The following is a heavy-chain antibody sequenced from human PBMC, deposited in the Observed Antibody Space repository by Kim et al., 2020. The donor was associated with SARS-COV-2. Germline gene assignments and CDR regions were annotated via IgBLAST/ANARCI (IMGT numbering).Heavy chain of an antibody. CDR1: GYRFTNYW. Sequence: GESLKISCKGFGYRFTNYWIDWVRQMPGKGPEWMGIIHPSDSESRYSPSFQGQVTISVDKSVNTAYLQCSSLKASDTAIYYCARSRGVIHYYFDYWGQGTLVIVSS. J-gene: IGHJ4*02. CDR2: IHPSDSES. V-gene: IGHV5-51*01. D-gene: IGHD3-10*01. CDR3: ARSRGVIHYYFDY.